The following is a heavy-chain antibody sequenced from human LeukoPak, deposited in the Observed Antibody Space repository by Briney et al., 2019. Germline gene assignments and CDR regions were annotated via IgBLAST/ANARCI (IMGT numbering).Heavy chain of an antibody. CDR2: IIPIFGTA. CDR3: ARDGDYYDSSGYLCGD. CDR1: GYTFTGYY. V-gene: IGHV1-69*05. J-gene: IGHJ4*02. Sequence: ASVKVSCKASGYTFTGYYMHWVRQAPGQGLEWMGRIIPIFGTANYAQKFQGRVTITTDESTSTAYMELSSLRSEDTAVYYCARDGDYYDSSGYLCGDWGQGTLVTASS. D-gene: IGHD3-22*01.